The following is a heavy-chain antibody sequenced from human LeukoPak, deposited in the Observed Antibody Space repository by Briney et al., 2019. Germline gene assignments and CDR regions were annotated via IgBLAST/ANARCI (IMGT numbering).Heavy chain of an antibody. CDR2: MNPNSGNT. Sequence: GASVKVSCKASGYTLTSYDINWVRQATGQGLEWMGWMNPNSGNTGYAQKFQGRVTMTRNTSISTAYMELSSLRSEDTAVYYCARVIVVVVAAHPFDGMDVCGQGTTVTVSS. CDR3: ARVIVVVVAAHPFDGMDV. J-gene: IGHJ6*02. D-gene: IGHD2-15*01. CDR1: GYTLTSYD. V-gene: IGHV1-8*01.